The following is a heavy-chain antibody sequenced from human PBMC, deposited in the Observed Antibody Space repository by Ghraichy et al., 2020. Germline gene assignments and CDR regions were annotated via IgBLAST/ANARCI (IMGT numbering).Heavy chain of an antibody. CDR3: ARLEVYDLYRLEWLEFFDY. CDR2: IDPSDSYT. D-gene: IGHD3-3*01. J-gene: IGHJ4*02. V-gene: IGHV5-10-1*01. Sequence: GESLNISCKGSGYSFTSYWISWVRQMPGKGLEWMGRIDPSDSYTNYSPSFQGHVTISADKSISTAYLQWSSLKASDTAMYYCARLEVYDLYRLEWLEFFDYWGQGTLVTVSS. CDR1: GYSFTSYW.